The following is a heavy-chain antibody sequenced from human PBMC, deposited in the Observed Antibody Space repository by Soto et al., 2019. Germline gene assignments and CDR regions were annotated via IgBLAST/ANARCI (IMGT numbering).Heavy chain of an antibody. Sequence: SETLSLTCAVYGGSFSGYYWTWIRQPPGTGLEWIGEINHSGSTNYNPSLKSRVTISVDTSKNQFSLKLSSVTAADTAVYYCARVGSSSWYGGANWFDPWGQGTLVTVSS. CDR1: GGSFSGYY. D-gene: IGHD6-13*01. J-gene: IGHJ5*02. CDR3: ARVGSSSWYGGANWFDP. CDR2: INHSGST. V-gene: IGHV4-34*01.